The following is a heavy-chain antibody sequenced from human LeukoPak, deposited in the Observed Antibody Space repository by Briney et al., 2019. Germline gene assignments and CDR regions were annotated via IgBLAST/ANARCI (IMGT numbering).Heavy chain of an antibody. J-gene: IGHJ4*02. D-gene: IGHD3-22*01. CDR3: AKGHYDSSGYYFDY. V-gene: IGHV3-30*18. Sequence: GRSLRLSCAASGFIFSNYGMHWVRQAPGKGLEWVAVISYGGSNEYYADSVKGRFTISRDNSKNTPYLQMNSPRAEDTAVYYCAKGHYDSSGYYFDYWGQGTTVTVSS. CDR2: ISYGGSNE. CDR1: GFIFSNYG.